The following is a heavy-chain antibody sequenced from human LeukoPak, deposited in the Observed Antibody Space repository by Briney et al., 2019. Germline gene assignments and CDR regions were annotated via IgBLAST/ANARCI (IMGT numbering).Heavy chain of an antibody. D-gene: IGHD3-10*01. CDR1: GYSISSGYY. CDR3: ARHFLRAYGSGSYFFP. CDR2: IYHSGST. Sequence: NPSETLSLTCTVSGYSISSGYYWGWIRQPPGKGLAWIGSIYHSGSTYYNPSLKSRVTISVDTSKNQFSLKLSSVTAADTAVYYCARHFLRAYGSGSYFFPWGQGTLVTVSS. J-gene: IGHJ4*02. V-gene: IGHV4-38-2*02.